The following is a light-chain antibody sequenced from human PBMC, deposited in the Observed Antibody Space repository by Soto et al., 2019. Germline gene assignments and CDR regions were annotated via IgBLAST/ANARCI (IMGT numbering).Light chain of an antibody. CDR3: QSYDSSLSVV. CDR2: GNS. V-gene: IGLV1-40*01. CDR1: SSNIGAVYD. Sequence: QSVLTQPPSVSGAPGQRVTMSCTGSSSNIGAVYDVHWYQQLLGTAPKLLIYGNSNRPSGVPDRFSGSKSGTSASLAISGLQAEDEADYYCQSYDSSLSVVFGSGTKLTVL. J-gene: IGLJ1*01.